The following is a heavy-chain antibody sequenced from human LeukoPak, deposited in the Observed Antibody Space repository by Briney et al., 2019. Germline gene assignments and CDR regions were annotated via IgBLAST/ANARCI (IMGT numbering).Heavy chain of an antibody. CDR3: ARDGAGHYYDTAGYYSYYFDF. V-gene: IGHV3-33*01. Sequence: GGSLRLSCAAAGFTFSRYGMHWVRQAPGKGLEWVAFIWFDGNNKYYADSVRGRFTISRDNSKNTLFLQMDGLRAEDTAVYYCARDGAGHYYDTAGYYSYYFDFWGREPWSPSPQ. D-gene: IGHD3-22*01. CDR2: IWFDGNNK. CDR1: GFTFSRYG. J-gene: IGHJ4*02.